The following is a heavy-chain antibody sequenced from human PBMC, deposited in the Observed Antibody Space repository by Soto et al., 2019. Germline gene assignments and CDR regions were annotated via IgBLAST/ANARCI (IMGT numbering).Heavy chain of an antibody. CDR1: GFSFSTYW. Sequence: EVQLVESGGGLVQPGGSLRLSCAASGFSFSTYWMSWVRQAPGKGLEWVANIKQDGSEKYYVASVKGRFTISRDNAKNSLYLRMNTLRVDVAALYYCARVAPYWTGFGATCHPHPFDPWVQGTLVTVSS. V-gene: IGHV3-7*01. D-gene: IGHD2-8*02. CDR3: ARVAPYWTGFGATCHPHPFDP. CDR2: IKQDGSEK. J-gene: IGHJ5*02.